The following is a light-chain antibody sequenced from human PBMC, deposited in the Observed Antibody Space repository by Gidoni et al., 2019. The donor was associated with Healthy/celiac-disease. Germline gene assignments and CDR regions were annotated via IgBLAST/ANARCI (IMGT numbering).Light chain of an antibody. CDR3: QQYNSYPWT. CDR2: KAS. J-gene: IGKJ1*01. V-gene: IGKV1-5*03. CDR1: QSISSW. Sequence: VGDRVTITCRASQSISSWLAWYQQKPGKAPKLLIYKASSLESGVPSRFSGSGSGTEFTLTISSLQPDDFATYYCQQYNSYPWTFXXXTKVEIK.